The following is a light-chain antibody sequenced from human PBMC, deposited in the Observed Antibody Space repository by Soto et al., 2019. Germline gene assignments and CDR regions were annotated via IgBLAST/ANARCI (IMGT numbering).Light chain of an antibody. J-gene: IGLJ2*01. V-gene: IGLV1-47*02. Sequence: QAVVTQPPSASGTPGQRVTISCSGSSSNIGTNYVYWYQQLPGTAPKLLIHSNNQRPSGVPDRFSGSKSGTSASLAISGLRSEDEADYYCAAWDDSLRGPVFGGGTKLTVL. CDR2: SNN. CDR1: SSNIGTNY. CDR3: AAWDDSLRGPV.